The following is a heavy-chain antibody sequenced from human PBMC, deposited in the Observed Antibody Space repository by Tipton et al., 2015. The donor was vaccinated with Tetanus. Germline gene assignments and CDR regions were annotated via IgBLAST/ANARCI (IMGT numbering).Heavy chain of an antibody. CDR3: ARRGTTTALSYYFDS. Sequence: QLVQSGAEVKKPGESLKISCKGSGYNFTIYWIGWVRQMPGKGLEWMGIIYPGDSNIRYSPSFQGQVTISADRSISTAYLQWSSLKASDTAMYYCARRGTTTALSYYFDSWGQGTLVTVSS. V-gene: IGHV5-51*01. D-gene: IGHD1-1*01. J-gene: IGHJ4*02. CDR1: GYNFTIYW. CDR2: IYPGDSNI.